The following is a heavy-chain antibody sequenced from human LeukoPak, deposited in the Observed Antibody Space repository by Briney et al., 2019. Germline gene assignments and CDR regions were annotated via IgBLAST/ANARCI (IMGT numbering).Heavy chain of an antibody. CDR1: GGTFSSYA. CDR2: INPNSGGT. V-gene: IGHV1-2*02. D-gene: IGHD3-9*01. J-gene: IGHJ4*02. Sequence: ASVKVSCKASGGTFSSYAISWVRQAPGQGLEWMGWINPNSGGTNYAQKFQGRVTMTRDTSISTAYMELSRLRSDDTAVYYCARVPLEYYDILTGYYPPFDYWGQGTLVTVSS. CDR3: ARVPLEYYDILTGYYPPFDY.